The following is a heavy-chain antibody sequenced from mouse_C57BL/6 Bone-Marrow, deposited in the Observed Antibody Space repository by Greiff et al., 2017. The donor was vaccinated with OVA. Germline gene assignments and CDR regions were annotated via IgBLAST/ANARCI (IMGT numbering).Heavy chain of an antibody. V-gene: IGHV1-64*01. D-gene: IGHD1-1*01. Sequence: QVQLQQPGAELVKPGASVKLSCKASGYTFTSYWMHWVKQRPGQGLEWIGMIHPNSGSTNYNEKFKSKATLTVDKSSGTAYMQLSSLTSEDSAVYYCARWGYGRGGYAMDYWGQGTSVTVSS. CDR3: ARWGYGRGGYAMDY. J-gene: IGHJ4*01. CDR2: IHPNSGST. CDR1: GYTFTSYW.